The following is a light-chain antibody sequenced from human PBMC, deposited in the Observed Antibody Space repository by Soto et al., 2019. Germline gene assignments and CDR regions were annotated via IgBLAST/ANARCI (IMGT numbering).Light chain of an antibody. Sequence: DIVMTQSPDSLAVSLGERATINCKSSQSVLYSSNNKNYLAWYQQKPGQPPKLLIYWASTRESGVPDRFSGSGSGTDFTLTISSLQAEDVAVYYCQHYYSWPWTFGQGTKVEIK. V-gene: IGKV4-1*01. CDR2: WAS. CDR1: QSVLYSSNNKNY. CDR3: QHYYSWPWT. J-gene: IGKJ1*01.